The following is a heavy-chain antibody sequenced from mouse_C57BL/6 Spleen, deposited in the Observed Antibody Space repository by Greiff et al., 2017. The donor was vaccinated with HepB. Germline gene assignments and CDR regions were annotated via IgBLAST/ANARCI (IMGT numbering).Heavy chain of an antibody. CDR2: ISNGGGST. CDR1: GFTFSDYY. CDR3: ARRTVGNPYYAMDY. D-gene: IGHD2-1*01. Sequence: DVMLVESGGGLVQPGGSLKLSCAASGFTFSDYYMYWVRQTPEKRLEWVAYISNGGGSTYYPDTVKGRFTISRDNAKNTLYLQMSRLNSEDTAMYYCARRTVGNPYYAMDYWGQGTSVTVSS. J-gene: IGHJ4*01. V-gene: IGHV5-12*01.